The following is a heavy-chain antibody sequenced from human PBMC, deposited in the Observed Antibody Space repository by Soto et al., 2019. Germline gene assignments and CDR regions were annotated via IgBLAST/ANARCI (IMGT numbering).Heavy chain of an antibody. CDR3: ARPRLAAAKKGYVF. Sequence: HVQLVQSVAEVKRPGSSVKVSCKTSGGAFSNYPISWVRQAPGQGLEWMGEIIPMFGTRNYAQKFQGRLTITADESTSTAYMELSSLRSEDTAVYYCARPRLAAAKKGYVFWGQGTLVTGSS. CDR1: GGAFSNYP. CDR2: IIPMFGTR. V-gene: IGHV1-69*01. J-gene: IGHJ4*02. D-gene: IGHD6-13*01.